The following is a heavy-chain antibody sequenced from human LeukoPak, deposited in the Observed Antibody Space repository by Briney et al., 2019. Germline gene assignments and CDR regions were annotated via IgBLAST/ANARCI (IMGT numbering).Heavy chain of an antibody. J-gene: IGHJ4*02. V-gene: IGHV4-39*07. Sequence: PSETLSLTCTVSGGSISSSSYYWGWIRQPPGKGLEWIGNIYYSGSTYYNPSLKSRVTISVDTSKNQFSLKLSSVTAADTAVYYCARSTVVTADFDYWGQGTLVTVSS. CDR3: ARSTVVTADFDY. D-gene: IGHD4-23*01. CDR2: IYYSGST. CDR1: GGSISSSSYY.